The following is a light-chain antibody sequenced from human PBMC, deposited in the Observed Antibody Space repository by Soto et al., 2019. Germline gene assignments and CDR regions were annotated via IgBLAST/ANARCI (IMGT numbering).Light chain of an antibody. Sequence: DIVMTQSPDSLAVSLGERATINCKSSQSVLYSSNNKNYLDWYQQKPGQPPKLLIYWASTRESGVPDRFSGSGSGTDFTLTSSSLQAEDVAVYYCQQRGTFGQGTKVEIK. CDR3: QQRGT. CDR1: QSVLYSSNNKNY. V-gene: IGKV4-1*01. J-gene: IGKJ1*01. CDR2: WAS.